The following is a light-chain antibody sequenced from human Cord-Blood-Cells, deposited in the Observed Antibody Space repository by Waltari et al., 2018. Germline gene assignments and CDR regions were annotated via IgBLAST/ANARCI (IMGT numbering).Light chain of an antibody. V-gene: IGLV2-14*03. J-gene: IGLJ3*02. CDR3: SSYTSSSTRV. CDR2: DVS. CDR1: SRDVGGYNY. Sequence: QSALTQPASVSGSPGQSLTIPCTGTSRDVGGYNYVSWYQQHPGKAPKLMIYDVSKRPSGVSNRFSGSKSGNTASLTISGLQAEDEADYYCSSYTSSSTRVFGGGTKLTVL.